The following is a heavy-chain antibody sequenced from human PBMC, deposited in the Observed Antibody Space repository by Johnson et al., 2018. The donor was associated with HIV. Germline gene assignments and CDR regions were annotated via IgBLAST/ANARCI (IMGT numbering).Heavy chain of an antibody. D-gene: IGHD3-3*01. CDR2: ISWDGGST. CDR3: AKAFWSGYYPHAFDI. V-gene: IGHV3-43D*03. Sequence: VQLVESGGAVVQPGGSLRLSCATSRFTFDDYAMHWVRQAPGKGLEWVSLISWDGGSTYYADSVKGRFTISRDNSKNSLYLQMNSLRAEDTALYYCAKAFWSGYYPHAFDIWGQGTMVTVSS. CDR1: RFTFDDYA. J-gene: IGHJ3*02.